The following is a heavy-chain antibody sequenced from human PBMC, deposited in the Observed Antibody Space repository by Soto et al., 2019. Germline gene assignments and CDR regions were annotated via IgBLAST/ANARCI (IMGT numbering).Heavy chain of an antibody. CDR2: ISPIFGTA. Sequence: QVQLVQSGAEVKKPGSSVKVSCKASGGTFSSYAISWVRQAPGQGLEWMGGISPIFGTANYAQKFQGRVTITADESTRTAYMELSSLRSEDTAVYYCARGGYCSGGSCYVWFDPWGQGTLVTVSS. CDR1: GGTFSSYA. D-gene: IGHD2-15*01. J-gene: IGHJ5*02. CDR3: ARGGYCSGGSCYVWFDP. V-gene: IGHV1-69*01.